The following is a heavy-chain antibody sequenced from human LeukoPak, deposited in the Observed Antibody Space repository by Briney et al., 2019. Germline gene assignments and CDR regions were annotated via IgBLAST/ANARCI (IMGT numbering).Heavy chain of an antibody. CDR1: GGSIGNFF. Sequence: SETLSLTCTVSGGSIGNFFWSWIRQSPGEGLEWIAFIYENGRTSYNPSLKSRVTISVDMSKNQFSLRLTSMTAADTAVYYCARDWELGHWGRGILVTVTS. CDR2: IYENGRT. CDR3: ARDWELGH. J-gene: IGHJ4*02. V-gene: IGHV4-59*01. D-gene: IGHD1-26*01.